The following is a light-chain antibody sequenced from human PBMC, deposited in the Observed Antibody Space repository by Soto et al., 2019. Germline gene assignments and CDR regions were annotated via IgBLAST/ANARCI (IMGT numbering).Light chain of an antibody. CDR3: QQYDNLPRT. CDR2: GAS. J-gene: IGKJ1*01. CDR1: QSMRSN. Sequence: EIVVTISPATVSLSPGERATLYCRASQSMRSNVAWYQQKPGQAPRLLIYGASTRAAGIPARFSGSGSGTEFTLTITCLQSEDFAVYYCQQYDNLPRTFGQGTKVDI. V-gene: IGKV3-15*01.